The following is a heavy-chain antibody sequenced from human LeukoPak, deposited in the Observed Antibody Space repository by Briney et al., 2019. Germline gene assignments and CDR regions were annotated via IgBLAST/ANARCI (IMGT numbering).Heavy chain of an antibody. J-gene: IGHJ4*02. CDR3: ARGLHYYDSSGYPVYYFDY. Sequence: KPSETLSLTCTVSGGSISSYYWSWIRQPPGKGLEWIGYIYYSGSTNYNPSLKSRVTISVDTSKNQFSLKLSSVTAADTAVYYCARGLHYYDSSGYPVYYFDYWGQGTLVTVSS. CDR1: GGSISSYY. CDR2: IYYSGST. V-gene: IGHV4-59*01. D-gene: IGHD3-22*01.